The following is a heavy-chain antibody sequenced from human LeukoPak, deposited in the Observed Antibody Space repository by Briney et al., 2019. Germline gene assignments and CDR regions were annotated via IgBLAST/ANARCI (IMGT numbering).Heavy chain of an antibody. CDR3: ARALVVAATPPFVDY. Sequence: GGSLRLSCAASGFTFSSYWMSWVRQAPGKGLEWVANIKQDGSEKYYVDSVKGRFTISRDNAKNSLYLQMNSLRAEDTAVYYCARALVVAATPPFVDYWGQGTLVTVSS. D-gene: IGHD2-15*01. J-gene: IGHJ4*02. CDR2: IKQDGSEK. CDR1: GFTFSSYW. V-gene: IGHV3-7*04.